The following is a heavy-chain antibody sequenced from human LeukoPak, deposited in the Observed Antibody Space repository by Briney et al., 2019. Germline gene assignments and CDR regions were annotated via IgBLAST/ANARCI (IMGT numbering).Heavy chain of an antibody. J-gene: IGHJ6*02. CDR2: ISSNGGST. CDR1: GFTFSSYA. Sequence: GGSLRLSCAASGFTFSSYAMHWVRQAPGKGLEYVSAISSNGGSTYYANSVKGRFTISRDNSKNTLYLQMGSLRAEDMAVYCCARARLWFGEYNYGMDVWGQGTTVTVSS. V-gene: IGHV3-64*01. CDR3: ARARLWFGEYNYGMDV. D-gene: IGHD3-10*01.